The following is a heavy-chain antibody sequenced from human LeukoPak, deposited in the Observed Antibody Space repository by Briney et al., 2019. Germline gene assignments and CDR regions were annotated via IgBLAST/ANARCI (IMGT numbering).Heavy chain of an antibody. CDR1: GFTFSIYS. CDR2: ISRSGDST. CDR3: VRDPDALDL. J-gene: IGHJ5*02. Sequence: PGGSLRLSCAASGFTFSIYSMSWVRQAPGKGLEWVSTISRSGDSTYYADSVKGRFTISRDNAKNSLYLQMNSLRAEDTAVYYCVRDPDALDLWGRGTLVTASS. V-gene: IGHV3-23*01. D-gene: IGHD2-2*01.